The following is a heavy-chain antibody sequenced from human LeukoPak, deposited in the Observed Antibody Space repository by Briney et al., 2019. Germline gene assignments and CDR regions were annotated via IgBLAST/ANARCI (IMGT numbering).Heavy chain of an antibody. J-gene: IGHJ3*01. CDR3: ARVDILTGSDAFDF. CDR2: IIPIFGTA. Sequence: SVKVSCKASGGTFSSYAISWVRQAPGQGLEWMGGIIPIFGTANYAQKFQGRVTITADESTSTAYMELSSLRSDDTAVYYCARVDILTGSDAFDFWGQGTMVTVSS. D-gene: IGHD3-9*01. CDR1: GGTFSSYA. V-gene: IGHV1-69*13.